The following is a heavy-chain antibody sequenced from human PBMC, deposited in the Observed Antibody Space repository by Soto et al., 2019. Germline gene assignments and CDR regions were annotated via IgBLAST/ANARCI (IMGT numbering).Heavy chain of an antibody. CDR3: ANPDRSYCSGGSCYSLNY. Sequence: QVQLVESGGGVVQPGRSLRLSCAASGFTFSSYGMHWVRQAPGKGLEWVAVISYDGSNKYYADSVKGRFTISRDNSKNTXXLQMNSLRAEDTAVYYCANPDRSYCSGGSCYSLNYWGQGTLVTVSS. CDR1: GFTFSSYG. V-gene: IGHV3-30*18. CDR2: ISYDGSNK. J-gene: IGHJ4*02. D-gene: IGHD2-15*01.